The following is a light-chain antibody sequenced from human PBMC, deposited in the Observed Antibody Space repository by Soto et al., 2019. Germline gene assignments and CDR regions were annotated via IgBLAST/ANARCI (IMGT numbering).Light chain of an antibody. CDR2: DAS. J-gene: IGKJ5*01. V-gene: IGKV3-11*01. CDR3: QQRSNWPPIT. CDR1: QSVSSY. Sequence: GLTQSPVAVSLSPGERATLSCRASQSVSSYLAWYQQKPGQAPRLLIYDASNRATGIPARFSGGGSGTDFTLTIDNLEPEDFAIYYCQQRSNWPPITFGQGTRLEIK.